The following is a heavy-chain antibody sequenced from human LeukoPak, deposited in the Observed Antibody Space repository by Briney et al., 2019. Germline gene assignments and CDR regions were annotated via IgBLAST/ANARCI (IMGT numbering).Heavy chain of an antibody. J-gene: IGHJ4*02. CDR1: GFSFSGYW. V-gene: IGHV3-30*02. Sequence: GGSLRLSCAASGFSFSGYWMSWVRQAPHKGLEWVAFIPYDGSNEYYADSVKGRFTISRDNSNNTLYLQMNSLSGEDTAVYYCCGDFDYWGQGTLVTVSS. D-gene: IGHD2-21*01. CDR3: CGDFDY. CDR2: IPYDGSNE.